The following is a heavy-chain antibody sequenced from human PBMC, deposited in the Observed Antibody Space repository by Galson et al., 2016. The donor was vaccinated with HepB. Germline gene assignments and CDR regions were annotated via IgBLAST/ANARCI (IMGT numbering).Heavy chain of an antibody. V-gene: IGHV4-39*01. J-gene: IGHJ4*02. CDR1: GGSIGPGAYY. D-gene: IGHD3-22*01. CDR2: LYFGGNT. CDR3: ARRPYSYFDDSTSLDS. Sequence: SETLSLTCAVSGGSIGPGAYYWDWIRQSPGKGLEWIGNLYFGGNTYYNPSLRSRVTISVDASRNEFSLKLTSVTAADTAVYYCARRPYSYFDDSTSLDSWGQGTLVTVSP.